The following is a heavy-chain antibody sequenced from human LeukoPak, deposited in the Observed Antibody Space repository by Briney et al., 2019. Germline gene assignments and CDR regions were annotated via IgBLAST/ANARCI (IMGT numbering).Heavy chain of an antibody. CDR1: GGSISSSSYY. CDR3: ARHRQLVPSNWFDP. J-gene: IGHJ5*02. CDR2: IYYSGST. V-gene: IGHV4-39*01. Sequence: SETLSLTCTVSGGSISSSSYYWGWIRQPPGKGLGWIGSIYYSGSTYYNPSLKSRVTISVDTSKNQFSLKLSSVTAADTAVYYCARHRQLVPSNWFDPWGQGTLVTVSS. D-gene: IGHD6-13*01.